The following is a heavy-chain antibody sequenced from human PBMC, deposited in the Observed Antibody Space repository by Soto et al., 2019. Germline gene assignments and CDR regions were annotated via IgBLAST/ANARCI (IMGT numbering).Heavy chain of an antibody. J-gene: IGHJ4*02. CDR1: GDSVNGPSYA. CDR3: ARTDHSGGWAAWF. Sequence: QVQLQESGPGLVKPSETLTLTCTVSGDSVNGPSYAWAWIRQSPGKGLEWLGHIRYSGTTDYHPSLKSRVTISLDTSKNHFSLNLASVTSADSAVYYCARTDHSGGWAAWFWGQGTLVTVSA. V-gene: IGHV4-61*03. D-gene: IGHD2-15*01. CDR2: IRYSGTT.